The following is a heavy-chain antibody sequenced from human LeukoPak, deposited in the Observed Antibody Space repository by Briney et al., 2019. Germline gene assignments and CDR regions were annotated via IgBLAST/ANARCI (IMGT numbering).Heavy chain of an antibody. CDR1: GDSITSRSFY. V-gene: IGHV4-39*01. J-gene: IGHJ4*02. CDR2: VYYDGRT. Sequence: PSETLSLTCFVSGDSITSRSFYWGWIRQPPGKNLEWIGNVYYDGRTSYNPSLKTRVTISVDTSRNHFSLKLTSVTAADTAVYYCARQGVRTATISCWSRAFPSGGQGTLATAS. D-gene: IGHD5-24*01. CDR3: ARQGVRTATISCWSRAFPS.